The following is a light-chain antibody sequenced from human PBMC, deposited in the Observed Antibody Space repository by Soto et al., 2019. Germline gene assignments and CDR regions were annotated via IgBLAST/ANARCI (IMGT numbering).Light chain of an antibody. J-gene: IGLJ3*02. CDR1: SSDVGGYNY. CDR2: EVS. Sequence: QSALTQPASVSGSPGQSITISCTGTSSDVGGYNYVSWYQQHPGKAPKLMIYEVSSRPSGVSNRFSGSKSGNTASLTVLGLPAEDEADYYCSSYTSSSTWVFGGGTKLTVL. V-gene: IGLV2-14*01. CDR3: SSYTSSSTWV.